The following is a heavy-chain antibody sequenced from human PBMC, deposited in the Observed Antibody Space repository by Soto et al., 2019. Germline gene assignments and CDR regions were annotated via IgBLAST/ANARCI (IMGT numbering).Heavy chain of an antibody. CDR1: GASISTYY. J-gene: IGHJ5*02. D-gene: IGHD3-10*01. V-gene: IGHV4-59*01. Sequence: VQLQESGPGLVKPSETLSLTCTVSGASISTYYWSWVRQPPGKGLEWIGYIHDSGSTYYNPSLKSRVTMSLDTSRNQLSLQLKSVTAADTAVYYCARESAGSGKNNWFDPWGQGTLVTVSS. CDR2: IHDSGST. CDR3: ARESAGSGKNNWFDP.